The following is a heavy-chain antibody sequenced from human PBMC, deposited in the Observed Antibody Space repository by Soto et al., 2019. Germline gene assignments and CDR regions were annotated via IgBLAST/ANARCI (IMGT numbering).Heavy chain of an antibody. CDR2: IRNKANSYTT. J-gene: IGHJ4*02. V-gene: IGHV3-72*01. CDR1: GFTFSDHY. D-gene: IGHD3-16*02. Sequence: EVQLVESGGGLVQPGGSLRLSCAASGFTFSDHYMDWVRQAPGKGLEWVGRIRNKANSYTTEYAASVKGRFTISRDDSENSLYLQMNSLKTEDTAVYYWTRIGLLSWGGYLPIDYCCQGALVTVSS. CDR3: TRIGLLSWGGYLPIDY.